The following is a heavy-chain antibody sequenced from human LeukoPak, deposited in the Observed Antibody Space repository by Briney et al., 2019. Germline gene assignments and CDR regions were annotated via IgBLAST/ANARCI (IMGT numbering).Heavy chain of an antibody. CDR1: GFTFSSYS. D-gene: IGHD1-26*01. Sequence: PGGSLRLSCAASGFTFSSYSMNWVRQAPGKGLEWVLHITASGTAMFYADSVKGRFTISRDNAKNSLYLQMNSLRDEDTAVYYCASSGSYRFDYWGRGTLVTVSS. V-gene: IGHV3-48*02. J-gene: IGHJ4*02. CDR3: ASSGSYRFDY. CDR2: ITASGTAM.